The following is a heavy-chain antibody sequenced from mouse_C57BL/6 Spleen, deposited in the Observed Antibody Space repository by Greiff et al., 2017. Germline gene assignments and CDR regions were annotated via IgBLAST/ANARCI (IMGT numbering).Heavy chain of an antibody. Sequence: VQLQQSGAELVKPGASVKISCKASGYAFSSYWMNWVKQRPGKGLEWIGQIYPGDGDTNYNGKFKGKATLTADKASSTAYMQLSSLSSEDSAVYFCSRDYYGSSVDCWGQGTTLSVSS. CDR3: SRDYYGSSVDC. D-gene: IGHD1-1*01. CDR2: IYPGDGDT. CDR1: GYAFSSYW. J-gene: IGHJ2*01. V-gene: IGHV1-80*01.